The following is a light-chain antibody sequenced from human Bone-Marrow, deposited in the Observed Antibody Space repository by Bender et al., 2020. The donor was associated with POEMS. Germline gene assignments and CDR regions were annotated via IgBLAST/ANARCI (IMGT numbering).Light chain of an antibody. CDR3: VAWDDTLNGWV. CDR1: SNDVGGYNY. Sequence: QSALTQPPSASGSPGQSVTISCAGTSNDVGGYNYVSWYQQHPGKAPKLMIYEVSKRPSGVPDRFSGSMSGTSASLAISGLHSEDEADYYCVAWDDTLNGWVFGGGTKLTVL. V-gene: IGLV2-8*01. J-gene: IGLJ2*01. CDR2: EVS.